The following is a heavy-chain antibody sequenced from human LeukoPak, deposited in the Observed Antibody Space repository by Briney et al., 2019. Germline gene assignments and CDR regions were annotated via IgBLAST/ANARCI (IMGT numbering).Heavy chain of an antibody. CDR2: TYSGGTT. D-gene: IGHD3-3*01. CDR3: ARDPSGTTIDNYYTLPKGMDV. J-gene: IGHJ4*02. Sequence: GGSLRLSCAASGFTVSSSYTNWVRQAPGKGLEWISVTYSGGTTYYSESVKDRFIVSRDNSKNTLYLQMSSLTGEDTAIYFCARDPSGTTIDNYYTLPKGMDVWGQGTLVTVSS. V-gene: IGHV3-66*01. CDR1: GFTVSSSY.